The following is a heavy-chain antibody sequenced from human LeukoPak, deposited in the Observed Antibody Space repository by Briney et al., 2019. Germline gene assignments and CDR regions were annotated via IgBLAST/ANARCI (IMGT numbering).Heavy chain of an antibody. Sequence: VASVKVSCKASGFTFTSSAMQWVRQARGQRLEWIGWIVVGSGNTNYAQKFQERVTISRDMSTSTAYMELSSLRSEDTAVYYCAAPSSGWYFDLWGRGTLVTVSS. CDR3: AAPSSGWYFDL. D-gene: IGHD6-19*01. CDR2: IVVGSGNT. V-gene: IGHV1-58*02. J-gene: IGHJ2*01. CDR1: GFTFTSSA.